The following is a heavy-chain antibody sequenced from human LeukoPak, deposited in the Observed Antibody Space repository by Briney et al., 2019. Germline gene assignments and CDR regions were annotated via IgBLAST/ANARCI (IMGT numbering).Heavy chain of an antibody. V-gene: IGHV4-39*07. D-gene: IGHD3-10*01. J-gene: IGHJ4*02. Sequence: SETLSLTCTVSGGSISSSSYYWGWIRQPPGKGLEWIGSIYYSGSTYYNPSLKSRVTISVDTSKNQFSLKLSSVTAADTAVYYCARVYYGSGSYFRKVYFDYWGQGTLVTVSS. CDR2: IYYSGST. CDR1: GGSISSSSYY. CDR3: ARVYYGSGSYFRKVYFDY.